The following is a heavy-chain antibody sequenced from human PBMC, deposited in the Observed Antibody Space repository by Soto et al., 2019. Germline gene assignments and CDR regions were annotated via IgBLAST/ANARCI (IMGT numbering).Heavy chain of an antibody. CDR2: INHSGST. CDR1: GGSFSGYY. CDR3: ARAGMVRGVTIGPDYYGMDV. Sequence: SETLSLTCAVYGGSFSGYYWSWIRQPPGKGLEWIGEINHSGSTNYNPSLKSRVTISVDTSKNQFSLKLSSVTAADTAVYYCARAGMVRGVTIGPDYYGMDVWGQGTTVTVSS. V-gene: IGHV4-34*01. J-gene: IGHJ6*02. D-gene: IGHD3-10*01.